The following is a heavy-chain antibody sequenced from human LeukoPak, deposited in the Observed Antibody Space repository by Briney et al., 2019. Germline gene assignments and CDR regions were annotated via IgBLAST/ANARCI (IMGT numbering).Heavy chain of an antibody. CDR1: LYSFTSYF. J-gene: IGHJ4*01. Sequence: ASVWVSRMESLYSFTSYFMHCVRPAPRRGVERMGIINPSGTSTSYAQKSQGRVTMTRHTTTSTVYMELSSLRSEDTAVYYCTRVPDQYYDSSVYSDYWGEATLVTV. CDR2: INPSGTST. V-gene: IGHV1-46*01. D-gene: IGHD3-22*01. CDR3: TRVPDQYYDSSVYSDY.